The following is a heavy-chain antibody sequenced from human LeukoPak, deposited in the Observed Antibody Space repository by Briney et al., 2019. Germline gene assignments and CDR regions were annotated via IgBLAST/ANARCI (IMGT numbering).Heavy chain of an antibody. J-gene: IGHJ4*02. CDR1: GFTFRSYS. CDR2: ISSSSSTI. D-gene: IGHD3-3*01. CDR3: ARDGYDFWSGYTGDY. V-gene: IGHV3-48*01. Sequence: GVSLRLSCAASGFTFRSYSMDWVRQAPGKGLEWVSYISSSSSTIYYADSVKGRFTISRDNAKNSLYLQMNSLRAEDTAVYYCARDGYDFWSGYTGDYWGQGTLVTVSS.